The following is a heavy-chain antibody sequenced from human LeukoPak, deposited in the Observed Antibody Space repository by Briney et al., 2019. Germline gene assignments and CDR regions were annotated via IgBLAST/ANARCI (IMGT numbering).Heavy chain of an antibody. CDR2: IYYSGST. J-gene: IGHJ6*02. V-gene: IGHV4-59*01. Sequence: PETLSLTCTVSGGSISSYYWSWIRQPPGKGLEWIGYIYYSGSTNYNPSLKSRVTISVDTSKNQFSLKLSSVTAADTAVYYCARVEPENYYYYYGMDVWGQGTTVTVPS. CDR1: GGSISSYY. CDR3: ARVEPENYYYYYGMDV. D-gene: IGHD1-14*01.